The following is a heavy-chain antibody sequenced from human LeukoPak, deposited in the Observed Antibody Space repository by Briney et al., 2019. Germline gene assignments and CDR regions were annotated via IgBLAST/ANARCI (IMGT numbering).Heavy chain of an antibody. CDR2: INPNSGGT. CDR1: GYTFTDYY. D-gene: IGHD6-19*01. V-gene: IGHV1-2*02. Sequence: ASVKVSCKASGYTFTDYYMHRVRQAPGQGLEWMGWINPNSGGTNYEQKFQGRVTMTRDTSISTAYMELSRLRSDDTAVYYCARAVAGGEAYYFDYWGQGTLVTVSS. CDR3: ARAVAGGEAYYFDY. J-gene: IGHJ4*02.